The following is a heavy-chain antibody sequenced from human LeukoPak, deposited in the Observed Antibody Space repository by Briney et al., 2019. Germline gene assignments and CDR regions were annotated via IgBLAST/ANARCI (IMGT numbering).Heavy chain of an antibody. CDR3: ARDARGAFDI. J-gene: IGHJ3*02. CDR1: GFTFTDYY. CDR2: IGSCGTTI. Sequence: GGSLGLSWTASGFTFTDYYESWVGQAAGKGLEWLSYIGSCGTTIIYAGSVKGRFTISRDNAKNSLYLQMNSLRAEDTAMYHCARDARGAFDIWGQGTMVSVSS. D-gene: IGHD3-10*01. V-gene: IGHV3-11*01.